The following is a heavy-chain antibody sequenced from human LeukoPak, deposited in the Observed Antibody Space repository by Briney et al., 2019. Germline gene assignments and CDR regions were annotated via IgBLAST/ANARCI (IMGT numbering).Heavy chain of an antibody. J-gene: IGHJ4*02. CDR2: IRYDESKK. Sequence: GGSLRLSCAASGFTFSYYGMHWVRQAPGKGLEWVAFIRYDESKKFYGDSVKGRFTISRDNSKNTLYLQMNSLRTEDTAVYYCAKSHLPNAYSGTYYCDYWGQGTLVTVS. V-gene: IGHV3-30*02. CDR1: GFTFSYYG. D-gene: IGHD1-26*01. CDR3: AKSHLPNAYSGTYYCDY.